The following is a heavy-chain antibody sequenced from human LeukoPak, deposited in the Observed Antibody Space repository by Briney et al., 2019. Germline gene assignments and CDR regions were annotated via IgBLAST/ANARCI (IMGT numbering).Heavy chain of an antibody. J-gene: IGHJ3*02. CDR2: ISSSGSTI. CDR1: GFTFSSYE. V-gene: IGHV3-48*03. Sequence: GGSLRLSCAASGFTFSSYEMDWVRQAPGKGLEWVSYISSSGSTIYYADSVKGRFTISRDNAKNSLYLQMNSLRAEDTAVYYCARKGSRGHDAFDIWGQGTMVTVSS. D-gene: IGHD6-13*01. CDR3: ARKGSRGHDAFDI.